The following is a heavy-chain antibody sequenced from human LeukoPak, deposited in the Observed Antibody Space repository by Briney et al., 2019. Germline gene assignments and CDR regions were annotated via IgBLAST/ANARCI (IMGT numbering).Heavy chain of an antibody. CDR1: GFTFSSYW. CDR3: ARGVDLYFDY. Sequence: PGGSLRLSCAASGFTFSSYWMHWVRHAPGKGLVWVSRINSDGSITIYADSVKGRFTISRDNAKNSLYLQMNSLRAEDTAVYYCARGVDLYFDYWGQGTLVTVSS. CDR2: INSDGSIT. D-gene: IGHD3/OR15-3a*01. V-gene: IGHV3-74*01. J-gene: IGHJ4*02.